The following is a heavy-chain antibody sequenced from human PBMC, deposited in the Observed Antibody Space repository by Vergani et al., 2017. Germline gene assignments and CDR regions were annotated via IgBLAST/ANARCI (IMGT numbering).Heavy chain of an antibody. CDR1: GFTFSSYW. CDR2: ISSNGGST. J-gene: IGHJ4*02. V-gene: IGHV3-64D*06. Sequence: EVQLVESGGGLVQPGGSLRLSCAASGFTFSSYWMSWVRQAPGKGLEYVSAISSNGGSTYYADSVKGRFTISRDNSKNTLYLQMSSLRAEDTAVYYCVKLSLYDFWSGTTFDYWGQGTLVTVSS. D-gene: IGHD3-3*01. CDR3: VKLSLYDFWSGTTFDY.